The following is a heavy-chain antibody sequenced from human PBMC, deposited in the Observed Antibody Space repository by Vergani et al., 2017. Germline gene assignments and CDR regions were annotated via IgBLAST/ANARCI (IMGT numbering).Heavy chain of an antibody. D-gene: IGHD3-9*01. J-gene: IGHJ6*02. CDR2: ISARYPST. V-gene: IGHV3-23*04. Sequence: EVQVVESGGGLVQPGGSLRLSCAASGFTFSACPMTWVRQAPGKGLEWVSAISARYPSTYYADSVKGRFTISRDNSKNTLYLQMNSLRAEDTAVYYCAKDLTDILTGYYEGYYYYGMDVWGQXP. CDR3: AKDLTDILTGYYEGYYYYGMDV. CDR1: GFTFSACP.